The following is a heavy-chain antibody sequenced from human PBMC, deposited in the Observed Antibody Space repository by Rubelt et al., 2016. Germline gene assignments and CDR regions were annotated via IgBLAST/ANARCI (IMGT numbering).Heavy chain of an antibody. Sequence: SYDGSNKYYADSVKGRFTISRDNSKNTLYLQMNSLRAEDTAVYYCAKIRGGHMVRGVIDAFDIWGQGTMVTVSS. J-gene: IGHJ3*02. V-gene: IGHV3-30*18. CDR3: AKIRGGHMVRGVIDAFDI. D-gene: IGHD3-10*01. CDR2: SYDGSNK.